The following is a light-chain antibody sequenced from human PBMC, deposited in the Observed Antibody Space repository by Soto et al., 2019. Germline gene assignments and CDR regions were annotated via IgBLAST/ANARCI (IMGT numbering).Light chain of an antibody. CDR1: SRDVGGSNY. V-gene: IGLV2-14*01. CDR2: EVS. CDR3: CSYGGTFYV. Sequence: QSVLIQPASVSGSPGQSITISCTGTSRDVGGSNYVSWYQHHPHRAPKLLIYEVSYRPSGVSSRFSGSKSGNTASLTISGLQAEDEADYYCCSYGGTFYVFGTGTKVTVL. J-gene: IGLJ1*01.